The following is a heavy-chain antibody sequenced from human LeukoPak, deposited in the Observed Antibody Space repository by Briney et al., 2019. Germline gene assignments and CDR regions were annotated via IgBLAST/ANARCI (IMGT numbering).Heavy chain of an antibody. D-gene: IGHD3-10*01. CDR1: GGSFSGYY. CDR2: INHSGST. CDR3: AKGWGYYGSGPPDDY. Sequence: PSETLSLTCAVYGGSFSGYYWSWIRQPPGKGLEWIGEINHSGSTNYNPSLKSRVTISVDTSKNQFSLKLSSVTAADTAVYYCAKGWGYYGSGPPDDYWGQGTLVTVSS. J-gene: IGHJ4*02. V-gene: IGHV4-34*01.